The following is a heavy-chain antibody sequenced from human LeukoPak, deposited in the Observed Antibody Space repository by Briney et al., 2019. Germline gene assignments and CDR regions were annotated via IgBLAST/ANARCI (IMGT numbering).Heavy chain of an antibody. CDR1: GGSISSYY. CDR3: ASGCTNGVCYRRYDY. D-gene: IGHD2-8*01. CDR2: IYSSGST. V-gene: IGHV4-4*07. J-gene: IGHJ4*02. Sequence: SETLSLTCTVSGGSISSYYWSWIRQPAGKGLEWIGRIYSSGSTNYNPSLKSRVTMAVNTSMNQFSLKLSSVTAADTAVYYCASGCTNGVCYRRYDYWGQGTLVTVSS.